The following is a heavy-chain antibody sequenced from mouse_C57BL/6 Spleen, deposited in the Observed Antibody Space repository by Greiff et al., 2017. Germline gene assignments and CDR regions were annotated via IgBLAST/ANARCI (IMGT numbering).Heavy chain of an antibody. J-gene: IGHJ2*01. CDR3: AGYYYGSSYPLFDY. V-gene: IGHV1-42*01. CDR1: GYSFTGYY. D-gene: IGHD1-1*01. Sequence: VQLQQSGPELVKPGASVKISCKASGYSFTGYYMNWVKQSPEKSLEWIGEINPSTGGTTYNQKFKAKATLTVDKSSSTAYMQLKSLTSEDSAVYYCAGYYYGSSYPLFDYWGQGTTLTVSS. CDR2: INPSTGGT.